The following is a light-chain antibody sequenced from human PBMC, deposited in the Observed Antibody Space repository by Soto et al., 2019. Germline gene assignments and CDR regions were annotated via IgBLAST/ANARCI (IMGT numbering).Light chain of an antibody. Sequence: QSALTQPASVSGSPGQSITISCTGTSSDVGGYNYVSGFQQHPGKAPKLLIYEVSNRPSGVSHRFSGSKSGNTASLTISGLQAEDEADYYCTSYTKSSPLVFGPGT. CDR1: SSDVGGYNY. V-gene: IGLV2-14*01. CDR2: EVS. CDR3: TSYTKSSPLV. J-gene: IGLJ1*01.